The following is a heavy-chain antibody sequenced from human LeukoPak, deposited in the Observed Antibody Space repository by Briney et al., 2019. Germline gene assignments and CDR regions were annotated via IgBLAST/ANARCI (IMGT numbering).Heavy chain of an antibody. CDR3: GRALGSPLDF. Sequence: PGGSLRLSCAASGFTFRAYWMHWVRQAPGKGLVWVSRINSDGSSTSYADSVKGRFTISRDNAKNTLYLQMSSLRADDTAVYYCGRALGSPLDFWGQGTLVTVSS. CDR2: INSDGSST. CDR1: GFTFRAYW. J-gene: IGHJ4*02. V-gene: IGHV3-74*01. D-gene: IGHD1-26*01.